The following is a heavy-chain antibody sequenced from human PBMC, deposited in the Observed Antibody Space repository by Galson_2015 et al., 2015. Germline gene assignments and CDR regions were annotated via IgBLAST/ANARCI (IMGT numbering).Heavy chain of an antibody. CDR3: ARDLDYGYFDY. V-gene: IGHV3-33*01. J-gene: IGHJ4*02. Sequence: ALRLSCEASGFTFSSYGMYWVRQAAGKGLVWVAVIWYDGSNKYYADSVKGRFNISRDNSKNTLYLQMNSLRAEDAAVYYCARDLDYGYFDYWGQGTLVTVSS. D-gene: IGHD4-17*01. CDR2: IWYDGSNK. CDR1: GFTFSSYG.